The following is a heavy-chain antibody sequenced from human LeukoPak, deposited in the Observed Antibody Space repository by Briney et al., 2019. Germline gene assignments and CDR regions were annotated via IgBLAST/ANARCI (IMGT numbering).Heavy chain of an antibody. J-gene: IGHJ6*02. V-gene: IGHV3-13*01. CDR2: IGTTGDT. Sequence: GGSLRLSCAASGFTFSSYDMHWVRQITGKGLEWVSAIGTTGDTYYSGSVKGRFTISRENAKNSLYLQMNSLRAGDTAVYYCARDRREAVTDYYYRGLDVWGPGTTVTVSS. CDR1: GFTFSSYD. D-gene: IGHD6-19*01. CDR3: ARDRREAVTDYYYRGLDV.